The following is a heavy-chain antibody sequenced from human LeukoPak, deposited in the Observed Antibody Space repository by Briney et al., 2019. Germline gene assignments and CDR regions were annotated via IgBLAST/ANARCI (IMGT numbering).Heavy chain of an antibody. V-gene: IGHV3-30-3*01. CDR1: GFTFSSYA. CDR3: ARGFIKLDY. J-gene: IGHJ4*02. CDR2: ISYDGSNK. D-gene: IGHD1-1*01. Sequence: GRSLRLSCAASGFTFSSYAMHWVRQAPGKGLEWVAVISYDGSNKYYADSVKGRFTISRDNSKNTLYLQMNSLRAEDTAVYYCARGFIKLDYWGQGTLVTVSS.